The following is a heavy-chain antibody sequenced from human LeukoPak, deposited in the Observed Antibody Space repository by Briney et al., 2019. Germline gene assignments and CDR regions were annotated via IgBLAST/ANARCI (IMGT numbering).Heavy chain of an antibody. D-gene: IGHD5-18*01. CDR2: ISYGGSNK. CDR1: GFTFSSYA. J-gene: IGHJ4*02. CDR3: ARDGYSYGFDY. V-gene: IGHV3-30-3*01. Sequence: GRSLRLSCAASGFTFSSYAMHWVRQAPGKGLEWVAVISYGGSNKYYADSVKGRFTISRDNSKNTLYLQMNSLRAEDTAVNYCARDGYSYGFDYWGQGTLVTVSS.